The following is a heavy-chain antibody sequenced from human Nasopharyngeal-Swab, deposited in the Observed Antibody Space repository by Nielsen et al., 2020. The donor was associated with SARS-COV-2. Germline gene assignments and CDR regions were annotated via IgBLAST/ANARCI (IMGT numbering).Heavy chain of an antibody. CDR1: GGSFSGYY. D-gene: IGHD3-3*01. V-gene: IGHV4-34*01. Sequence: SETLSLTCAVYGGSFSGYYWSWIRQPPGKGLEWIGEINHSGSTNYNPSLKSRVTISVDTSKNQFSLKLSSVTAADTAVYYCAGGPRTIFGVVIIGFDPWGQGTLVTVSS. J-gene: IGHJ5*02. CDR2: INHSGST. CDR3: AGGPRTIFGVVIIGFDP.